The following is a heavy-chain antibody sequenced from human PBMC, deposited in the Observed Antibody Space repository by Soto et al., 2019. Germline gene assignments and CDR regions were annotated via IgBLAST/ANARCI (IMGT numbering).Heavy chain of an antibody. CDR3: GRRGRGTNSIDY. CDR2: IWSDGSNK. CDR1: GFTFSSYG. J-gene: IGHJ4*02. D-gene: IGHD3-16*01. V-gene: IGHV3-33*01. Sequence: QVQLVESGGGVVQPGRSLRLSCAASGFTFSSYGMHWVRQAPGKGLEWVAVIWSDGSNKYYADSVKGRFTVSRDNSKNTLYLQMNSLRDEDTAVYYCGRRGRGTNSIDYWGQGTLVTVAS.